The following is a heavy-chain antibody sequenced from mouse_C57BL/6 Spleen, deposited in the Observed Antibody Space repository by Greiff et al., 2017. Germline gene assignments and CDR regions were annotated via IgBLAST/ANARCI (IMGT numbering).Heavy chain of an antibody. CDR3: ARSYGSSSYAMDY. D-gene: IGHD1-1*01. CDR2: INPNYGTT. V-gene: IGHV1-39*01. Sequence: EVQLQQSGPELVKPGASVKISCKASGYSFTDYNMNWVKQSTGKSLEWIGVINPNYGTTSYNQKFKGKATLTVDQSSSTAYMQLNSLTSEDSAVXYCARSYGSSSYAMDYWGQGTSVTVSS. J-gene: IGHJ4*01. CDR1: GYSFTDYN.